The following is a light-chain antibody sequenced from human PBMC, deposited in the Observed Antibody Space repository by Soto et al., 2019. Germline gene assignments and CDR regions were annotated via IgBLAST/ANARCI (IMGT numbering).Light chain of an antibody. CDR1: QSVSSSQ. CDR3: QQYDTSPHT. V-gene: IGKV3-20*01. J-gene: IGKJ2*01. Sequence: EIVLTQSPGTLSLSPGESATLSCRASQSVSSSQVAWYQQKPGQAPRLLIYGASSRATSIPDRFSGVGSETDFTLTISRLEPEDFAVYYCQQYDTSPHTFGQGTKLEIK. CDR2: GAS.